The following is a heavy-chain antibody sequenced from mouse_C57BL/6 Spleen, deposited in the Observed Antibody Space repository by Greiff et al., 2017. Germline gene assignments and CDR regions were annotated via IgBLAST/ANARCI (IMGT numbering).Heavy chain of an antibody. CDR2: ISYDGSN. J-gene: IGHJ2*01. V-gene: IGHV3-6*01. Sequence: EVQLQESGPGLVKPSQSLSLTCSVTGYSITSGYYWNWIRQFPGNKLECMGYISYDGSNNYNPSLKNRISITRDTSKNQFFLKLNSVTTEDTATYYCARGVSGYYFDYWGQGTTLTISS. CDR1: GYSITSGYY. D-gene: IGHD2-2*01. CDR3: ARGVSGYYFDY.